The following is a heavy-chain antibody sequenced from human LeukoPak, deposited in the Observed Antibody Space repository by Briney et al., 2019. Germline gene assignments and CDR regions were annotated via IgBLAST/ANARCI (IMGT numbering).Heavy chain of an antibody. J-gene: IGHJ6*03. CDR2: IYYSGST. Sequence: SETLSLTCTVSGGSISSYYWSWIRQPPGKGLEWIGYIYYSGSTNYNPSLKSRVTISVDTSKNQFSLKLSSVTAADTAVYYCARDFPALTMVRGVAYYYYYMDVWGKGTTVTISS. V-gene: IGHV4-59*01. D-gene: IGHD3-10*01. CDR1: GGSISSYY. CDR3: ARDFPALTMVRGVAYYYYYMDV.